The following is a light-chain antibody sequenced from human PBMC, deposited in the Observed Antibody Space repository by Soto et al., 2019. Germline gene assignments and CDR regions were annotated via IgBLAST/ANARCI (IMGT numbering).Light chain of an antibody. CDR2: EGS. V-gene: IGLV2-23*01. J-gene: IGLJ1*01. CDR1: SSDVGSYNL. CDR3: FSYAGSSTSDV. Sequence: QSALTQPASVSGSPGQAITISCTGTSSDVGSYNLVSWYQQHPVKAPKLMIYEGSKRPSGVSNRFSGSKSGNTASLTISGLQAEDEADYYCFSYAGSSTSDVFGTGTKVTV.